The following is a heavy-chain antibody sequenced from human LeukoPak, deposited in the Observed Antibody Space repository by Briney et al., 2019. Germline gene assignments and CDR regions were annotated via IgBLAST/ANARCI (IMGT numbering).Heavy chain of an antibody. J-gene: IGHJ4*02. Sequence: PSETLSLTCTVSGGSISSSSYYWGWIRQPPGKGLEWIGSIYYSGSTYYNPSLKSRVTISVDTSKNQFSLKLSSVTAADTAVYYCARVPKYSSTTRVYWGQGTLVTVSS. CDR1: GGSISSSSYY. CDR2: IYYSGST. V-gene: IGHV4-39*07. CDR3: ARVPKYSSTTRVY. D-gene: IGHD6-13*01.